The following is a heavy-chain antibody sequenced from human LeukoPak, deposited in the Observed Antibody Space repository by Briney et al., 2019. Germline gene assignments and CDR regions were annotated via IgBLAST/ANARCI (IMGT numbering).Heavy chain of an antibody. D-gene: IGHD2-2*01. Sequence: GGSLRLSCAASGFTFSSYGMHWVRQAPGKGLEWVAVIWYDGSNKYYADSVKGRFTISRDNSKNTLYLQMNSLRAEDTAVYYCARDGNIVVVPAAIYYYYYMDVWGKGTTVTVSS. CDR3: ARDGNIVVVPAAIYYYYYMDV. CDR2: IWYDGSNK. J-gene: IGHJ6*03. CDR1: GFTFSSYG. V-gene: IGHV3-33*01.